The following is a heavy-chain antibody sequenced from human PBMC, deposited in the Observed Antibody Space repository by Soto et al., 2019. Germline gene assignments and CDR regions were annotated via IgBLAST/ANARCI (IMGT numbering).Heavy chain of an antibody. D-gene: IGHD6-13*01. CDR1: GGTFSSYT. V-gene: IGHV1-69*08. CDR3: ARDRAAAGPYYFDY. J-gene: IGHJ4*02. CDR2: IIPILGIA. Sequence: QVQLAQSGAEVKKPGSSVKVSCKASGGTFSSYTISWVRQAPGQGLEWMGRIIPILGIANYAQKFQGRVTITADKSTSTAYMELSSLRSEDTAVYYCARDRAAAGPYYFDYWGQGTLVTVSS.